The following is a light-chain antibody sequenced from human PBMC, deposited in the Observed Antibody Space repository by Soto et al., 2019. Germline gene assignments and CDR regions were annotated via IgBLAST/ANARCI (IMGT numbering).Light chain of an antibody. CDR3: SSYTSSSPYV. Sequence: QSVLTQPASVSGSPGQSITISCTGTSSDIGGYNYVSWYQQHPGSAPKLIIYDVSNRPSGVSNRFSGSKSGNAASLTISGLQAEDEADYYCSSYTSSSPYVFGTGTKLTVL. J-gene: IGLJ1*01. V-gene: IGLV2-14*01. CDR2: DVS. CDR1: SSDIGGYNY.